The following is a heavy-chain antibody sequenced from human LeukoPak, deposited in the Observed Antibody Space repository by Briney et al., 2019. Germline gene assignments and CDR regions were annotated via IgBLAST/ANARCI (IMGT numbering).Heavy chain of an antibody. CDR3: AREAVDSDAFDI. D-gene: IGHD3-22*01. V-gene: IGHV1-18*01. J-gene: IGHJ3*02. CDR1: GGTFSSYA. CDR2: ISAYNGNT. Sequence: ASVKVSCKASGGTFSSYAISWVRQAPGQGLEWMGWISAYNGNTNYAQKLQGRVTMTTDTSTSTAYMELRSLRSDDTAVYYCAREAVDSDAFDIWGQGTMVTVSS.